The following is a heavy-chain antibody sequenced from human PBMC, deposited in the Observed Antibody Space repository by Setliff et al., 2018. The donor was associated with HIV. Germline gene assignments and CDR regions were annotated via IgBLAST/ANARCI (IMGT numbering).Heavy chain of an antibody. CDR1: GGSINSTSYY. CDR3: ARQAIFGYYDSSGYLDY. V-gene: IGHV4-39*01. CDR2: IYHSGST. Sequence: PSETLSLTCTVSGGSINSTSYYWGWIRQPPGNGLEWIGSIYHSGSTYYNPSLKSRVTISVDTSKNLFSLRLSSVTASDTAVYYCARQAIFGYYDSSGYLDYWGQGTLVTVSS. D-gene: IGHD3-22*01. J-gene: IGHJ4*02.